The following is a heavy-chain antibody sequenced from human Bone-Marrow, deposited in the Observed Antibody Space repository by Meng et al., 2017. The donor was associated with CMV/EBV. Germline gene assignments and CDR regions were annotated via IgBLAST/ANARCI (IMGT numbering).Heavy chain of an antibody. CDR2: ISSSGSTI. CDR1: GFTFSSYE. V-gene: IGHV3-48*03. D-gene: IGHD4-11*01. J-gene: IGHJ5*01. Sequence: GESLKISCAASGFTFSSYEMNWVRQAPGKGLEWVSYISSSGSTIYYADSVKGRFTISRDNAKNSLYLQIHTLRAEGTAVYYCVRDQQYVGWFDSWGQGTLVTVSS. CDR3: VRDQQYVGWFDS.